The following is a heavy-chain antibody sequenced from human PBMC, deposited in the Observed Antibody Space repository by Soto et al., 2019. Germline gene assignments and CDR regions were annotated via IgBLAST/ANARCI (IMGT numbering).Heavy chain of an antibody. V-gene: IGHV1-3*01. CDR3: ARDSWITTKRMDV. Sequence: QVQLVQSGAEVKKPGASVKVSCKASGYTLTDCGMHWVRQAAGERLGWMGWINAGNGDTKYSQKFQGRVTFTSDTSANTACMDGGGLRSEDTAVYYCARDSWITTKRMDVRGQGTTVTVSS. CDR1: GYTLTDCG. CDR2: INAGNGDT. J-gene: IGHJ6*02. D-gene: IGHD2-15*01.